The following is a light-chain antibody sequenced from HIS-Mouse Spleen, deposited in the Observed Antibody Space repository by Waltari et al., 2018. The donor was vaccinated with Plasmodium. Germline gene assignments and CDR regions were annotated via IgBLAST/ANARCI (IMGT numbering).Light chain of an antibody. Sequence: QSALTQPASVSGSPGQSITISCTGTSSDVGGYNYVSWYQQHPGKAPKRMVYDVSNRPSGVSNRFSVSKSGNTASLTISGLQAEDEADYYCSSYTSSSTHVVFGGGTKLTVL. CDR3: SSYTSSSTHVV. J-gene: IGLJ2*01. V-gene: IGLV2-14*03. CDR1: SSDVGGYNY. CDR2: DVS.